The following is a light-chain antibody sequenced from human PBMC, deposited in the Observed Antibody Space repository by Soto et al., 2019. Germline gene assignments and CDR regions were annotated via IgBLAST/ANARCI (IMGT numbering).Light chain of an antibody. CDR1: NIGDNY. Sequence: QSVLTQPPSVSAAPGQKVTISCSNIGDNYVSWYQQLPGTVPKLLIYDNNKRPSGIPDRFSGSKSVTSATLGITGLQTGDVADYYCGTWDSSLRGVFGGGTKLTVL. V-gene: IGLV1-51*01. CDR3: GTWDSSLRGV. CDR2: DNN. J-gene: IGLJ3*02.